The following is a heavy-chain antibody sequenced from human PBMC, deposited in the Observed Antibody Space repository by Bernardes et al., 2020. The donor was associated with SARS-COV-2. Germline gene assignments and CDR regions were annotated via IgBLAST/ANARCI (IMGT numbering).Heavy chain of an antibody. CDR3: ARDPPASSDYDRINYHYYGLDV. Sequence: SETLSLTCSVSGASISSGSYFWSWIRQSDGKGLEWIGRIQSGGRTDYNPSLKSRITISIDTSKNQFSLRLTSMTAADTAVYYCARDPPASSDYDRINYHYYGLDVWGQGTTVTVSS. CDR1: GASISSGSYF. D-gene: IGHD5-12*01. V-gene: IGHV4-61*02. CDR2: IQSGGRT. J-gene: IGHJ6*02.